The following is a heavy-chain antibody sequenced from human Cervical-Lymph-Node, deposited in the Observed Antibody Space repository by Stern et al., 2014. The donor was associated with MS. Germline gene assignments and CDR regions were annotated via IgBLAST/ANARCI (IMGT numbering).Heavy chain of an antibody. CDR1: GLTFSSYG. CDR2: ISHDGSRK. D-gene: IGHD3-22*01. CDR3: ASAYYDTSGSDY. J-gene: IGHJ4*02. V-gene: IGHV3-30*03. Sequence: QVQLVESGGGVVQPGRSLRLSCAVSGLTFSSYGMHWVRQAPGKGLEWGARISHDGSRKSYADSVKGRFTISRDNSKNTLYLQMNSLRVEDTAVYYCASAYYDTSGSDYWGQGALVTVSS.